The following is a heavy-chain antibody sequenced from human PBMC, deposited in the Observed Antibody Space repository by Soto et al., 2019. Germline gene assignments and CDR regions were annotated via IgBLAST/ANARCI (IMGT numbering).Heavy chain of an antibody. CDR2: INTGNGNT. D-gene: IGHD3-10*01. V-gene: IGHV1-3*04. J-gene: IGHJ5*01. CDR1: GYTFISYA. CDR3: ARGSSMVRGVISWFDS. Sequence: QAQLVQSGADLKKPGASVNVSCKASGYTFISYALHWVRQAPGQRPEWMGWINTGNGNTKYSQKFKGRLAFTRATSANTSYMELSSLTSEDTAVYYCARGSSMVRGVISWFDSWGQGILVAVST.